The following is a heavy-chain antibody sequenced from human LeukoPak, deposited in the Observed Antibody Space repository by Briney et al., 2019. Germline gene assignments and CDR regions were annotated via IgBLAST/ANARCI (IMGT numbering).Heavy chain of an antibody. CDR3: ARGPPIETMVVIPLDY. CDR1: GGTFSSYA. D-gene: IGHD2-21*01. CDR2: IIPILGTA. V-gene: IGHV1-69*05. J-gene: IGHJ4*02. Sequence: SVKVSCKASGGTFSSYAISWVRQAPGQGLEWMGGIIPILGTANYAQKFQGRVTITTDESTSTAYMELSSLSSEDTAVYYCARGPPIETMVVIPLDYWGQGTLVTVSS.